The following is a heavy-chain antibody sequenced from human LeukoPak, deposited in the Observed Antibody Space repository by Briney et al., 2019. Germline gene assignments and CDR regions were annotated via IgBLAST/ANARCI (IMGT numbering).Heavy chain of an antibody. CDR3: AKDISAALYCSSTSCYRRKAFDY. CDR2: ISWNSGSI. V-gene: IGHV3-9*01. Sequence: GRSLRLSCAASGFTFDDYAMHWVRQAPGKGLEWVSGISWNSGSIGYADSVKGRFTISRDNAKNSLYLQMNSLRAEGTALYYCAKDISAALYCSSTSCYRRKAFDYWGQGTLVTVSS. CDR1: GFTFDDYA. D-gene: IGHD2-2*01. J-gene: IGHJ4*02.